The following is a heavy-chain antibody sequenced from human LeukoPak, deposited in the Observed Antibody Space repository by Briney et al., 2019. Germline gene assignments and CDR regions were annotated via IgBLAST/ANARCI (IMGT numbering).Heavy chain of an antibody. CDR1: GGSVSSGSYY. CDR2: ISYSGST. Sequence: PSETLSLTCTVSGGSVSSGSYYWSWIRQPPGKALEWIGYISYSGSTNYNPSLKSRVTILVDTSKNQFSLKLSSVTAADTAVCYCAREGRYCSGGSCLISDAFDIWGQGTMVTVSS. CDR3: AREGRYCSGGSCLISDAFDI. D-gene: IGHD2-15*01. J-gene: IGHJ3*02. V-gene: IGHV4-61*01.